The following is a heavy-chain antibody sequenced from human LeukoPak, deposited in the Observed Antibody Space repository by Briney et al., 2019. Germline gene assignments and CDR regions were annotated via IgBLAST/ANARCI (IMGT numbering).Heavy chain of an antibody. Sequence: PGGSLRLSCAASGFTFSSYAMSWVRQAPGKGLEWVSAISGGGGSTYYADSVEGRFTISRDNAKNTLYLQMNSLRAGDTAVYYCARVLLGSWDWFDPWGQGTLVTVSS. CDR2: ISGGGGST. J-gene: IGHJ5*02. CDR1: GFTFSSYA. D-gene: IGHD3-10*01. CDR3: ARVLLGSWDWFDP. V-gene: IGHV3-23*01.